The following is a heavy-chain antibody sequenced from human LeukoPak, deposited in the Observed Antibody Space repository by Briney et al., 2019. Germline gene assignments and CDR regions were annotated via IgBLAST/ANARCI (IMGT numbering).Heavy chain of an antibody. J-gene: IGHJ4*02. V-gene: IGHV3-48*01. CDR3: ARSSLERHYSFDF. CDR2: ISASGGTT. D-gene: IGHD1-1*01. CDR1: GVTFSGYS. Sequence: GGSLRLSCSTYGVTFSGYSMNWVRLAPGKGLEWHSYISASGGTTYYADSVNGRFTISRDNAKNLLFLEMNSLRVADTAMYFCARSSLERHYSFDFWGRGTLVTVSS.